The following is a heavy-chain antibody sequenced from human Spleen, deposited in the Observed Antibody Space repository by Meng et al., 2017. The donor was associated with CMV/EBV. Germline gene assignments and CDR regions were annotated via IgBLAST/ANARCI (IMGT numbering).Heavy chain of an antibody. CDR3: AKGMIRGVIITEYYFDN. CDR1: FTFRSYG. D-gene: IGHD3-10*01. V-gene: IGHV3-33*06. Sequence: FTFRSYGMHWVRQAPGKGLEWVAVTWYDRGKRYNVDTVKGRFTISRDNSKNTVYLQMNNLRVEDTAVYYCAKGMIRGVIITEYYFDNWGQGTLVTVSS. CDR2: TWYDRGKR. J-gene: IGHJ4*02.